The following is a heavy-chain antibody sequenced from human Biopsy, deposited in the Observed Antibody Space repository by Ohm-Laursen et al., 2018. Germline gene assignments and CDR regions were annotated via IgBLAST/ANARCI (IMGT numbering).Heavy chain of an antibody. CDR2: NSTYNDDT. CDR3: ARDPGYDFWSGSDPFDI. V-gene: IGHV1-18*04. D-gene: IGHD3-3*01. J-gene: IGHJ3*02. CDR1: GYTFTAYG. Sequence: ASVKVSCKTSGYTFTAYGISWVRQAPGQGLEWMGWNSTYNDDTNIAQKFQGRVSMTTDTSTRTAYMELRRLRSGDTAIYFCARDPGYDFWSGSDPFDIWGQGTLVTVS.